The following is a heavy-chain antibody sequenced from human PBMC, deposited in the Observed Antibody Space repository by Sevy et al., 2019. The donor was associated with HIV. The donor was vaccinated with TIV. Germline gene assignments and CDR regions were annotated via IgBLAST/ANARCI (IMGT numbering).Heavy chain of an antibody. J-gene: IGHJ3*01. CDR1: GFTFGDYA. V-gene: IGHV3-49*03. D-gene: IGHD2-15*01. CDR3: SREGSAGTVVQPDAFDF. Sequence: GGSLRLSCTASGFTFGDYAMSWFRQAPGKGLEWVGFIRSKNYGGTTEYAAYMKARFTITRDDSKSIAYLQMKSLKTEDTAVYYCSREGSAGTVVQPDAFDFWGQGTMVTVSS. CDR2: IRSKNYGGTT.